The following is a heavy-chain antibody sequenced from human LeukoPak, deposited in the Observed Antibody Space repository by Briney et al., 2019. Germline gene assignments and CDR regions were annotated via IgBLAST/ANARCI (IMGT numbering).Heavy chain of an antibody. D-gene: IGHD2-2*01. CDR2: IYYSGST. V-gene: IGHV4-39*07. CDR1: GGSISSSSYY. Sequence: SETLSLTCTVSGGSISSSSYYWGWIRQPPGKGLEWIGSIYYSGSTYYNPSLKSRVTISVDTSKNQFSLKLSSVTAADTAVYYCARDAVIVVVPAAMHFDYWGQGTLVTVSS. J-gene: IGHJ4*02. CDR3: ARDAVIVVVPAAMHFDY.